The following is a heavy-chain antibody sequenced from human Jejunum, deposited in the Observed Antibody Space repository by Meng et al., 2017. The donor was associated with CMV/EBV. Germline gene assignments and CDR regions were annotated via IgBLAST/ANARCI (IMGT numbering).Heavy chain of an antibody. J-gene: IGHJ4*02. D-gene: IGHD6-19*01. Sequence: QVLLQSAGAGLQNAAAVLSFSCAISGDSGSRNIGAWQWISESPSGGIEWLGRTYYRSKWYSEYAPSVKSRIVINPDTSKNQFSLQVNSVTPEDTAVYYCAREGGWNYFDYWGQGALVTVSS. CDR2: TYYRSKWYS. V-gene: IGHV6-1*01. CDR1: GDSGSRNIGA. CDR3: AREGGWNYFDY.